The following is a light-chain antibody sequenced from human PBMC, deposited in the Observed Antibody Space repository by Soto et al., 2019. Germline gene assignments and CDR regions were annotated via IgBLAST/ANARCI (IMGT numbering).Light chain of an antibody. J-gene: IGKJ4*01. CDR1: QDIKNY. CDR3: QQCDDFIT. Sequence: DIQMTQSPSSLSASVGDRVTITCQASQDIKNYLNWYQQKPGKAPKLLIHEATNSETGVPSRFGGSGSGRSFTFTISSLQREDIATYYCQQCDDFITFGGGTRIEIK. V-gene: IGKV1-33*01. CDR2: EAT.